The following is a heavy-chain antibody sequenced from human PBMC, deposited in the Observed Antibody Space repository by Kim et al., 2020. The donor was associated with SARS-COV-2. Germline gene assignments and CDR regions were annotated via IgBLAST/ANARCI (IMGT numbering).Heavy chain of an antibody. V-gene: IGHV4-39*07. CDR3: ARVRWLRGDFDY. Sequence: SETLSLTCTVSGGSISSSSYYWGWIRQPPGKGLEWIGSIYYSGSTYYNPSLKSRVTISVDTSKNQFSLKLSSVTAADTAVYYCARVRWLRGDFDYWGQGT. D-gene: IGHD4-17*01. CDR2: IYYSGST. J-gene: IGHJ4*02. CDR1: GGSISSSSYY.